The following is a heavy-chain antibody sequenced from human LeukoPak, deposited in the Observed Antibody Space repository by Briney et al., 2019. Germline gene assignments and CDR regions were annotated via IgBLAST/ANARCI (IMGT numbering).Heavy chain of an antibody. J-gene: IGHJ4*02. V-gene: IGHV3-21*01. CDR2: ISSSSSYI. CDR3: ARAYDSSGYQSY. D-gene: IGHD3-22*01. CDR1: GFTFSSYS. Sequence: PGGSLRLSCAASGFTFSSYSMNWVRQAPGKGLEWVSSISSSSSYIYYADSVRGRFTISRDNAKNSLYLQMNSLRAEDTAVYYCARAYDSSGYQSYWGQGTLVTVSS.